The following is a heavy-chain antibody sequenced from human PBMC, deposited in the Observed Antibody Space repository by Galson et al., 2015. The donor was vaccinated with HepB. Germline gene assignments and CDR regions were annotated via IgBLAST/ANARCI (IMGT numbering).Heavy chain of an antibody. D-gene: IGHD5-18*01. J-gene: IGHJ4*02. CDR1: GGSFSGYY. V-gene: IGHV4-34*01. CDR3: ARRVAHTAVDY. CDR2: IYYTGST. Sequence: ETLSLTCAVYGGSFSGYYWSWIRQPPGKGLEWIGDIYYTGSTYYNPSLKSRVTISIDTSKSQFSLRLTSVTAADTAMYHCARRVAHTAVDYWGQGTLVTVSS.